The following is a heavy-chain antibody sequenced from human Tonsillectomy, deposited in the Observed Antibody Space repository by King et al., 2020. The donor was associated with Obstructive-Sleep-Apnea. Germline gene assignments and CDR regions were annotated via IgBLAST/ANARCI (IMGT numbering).Heavy chain of an antibody. V-gene: IGHV4-59*01. Sequence: QLQESGPGLVKPSETLSLTCTVSGGSISSYYWSWIRQPPGKGLEWIGYIYYSGSTNYNPSLKSRVTISVETSKNQFSLKLSSVTAADTAVYYCARFASSWSDAFDIWGQGTMVTVSS. D-gene: IGHD6-13*01. J-gene: IGHJ3*02. CDR1: GGSISSYY. CDR3: ARFASSWSDAFDI. CDR2: IYYSGST.